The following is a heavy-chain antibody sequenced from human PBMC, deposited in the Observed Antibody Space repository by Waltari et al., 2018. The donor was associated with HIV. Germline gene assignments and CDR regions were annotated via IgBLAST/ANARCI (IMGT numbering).Heavy chain of an antibody. Sequence: QVQLVQSGSELKKPGASVKVSCKASGYTFTSYAMNWVRQAPGQGLEWMGWINTNTGNPTYAQGFTGRFVFSLDTSVSTAYLQICSLKAEDTAVYYCARVLNGSGSYYNVETYGMDVWGQWTTVTVSS. V-gene: IGHV7-4-1*01. D-gene: IGHD3-10*01. CDR3: ARVLNGSGSYYNVETYGMDV. J-gene: IGHJ6*02. CDR1: GYTFTSYA. CDR2: INTNTGNP.